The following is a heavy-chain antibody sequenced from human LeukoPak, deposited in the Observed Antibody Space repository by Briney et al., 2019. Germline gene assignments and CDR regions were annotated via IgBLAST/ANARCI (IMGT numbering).Heavy chain of an antibody. V-gene: IGHV3-23*01. CDR1: GLTFNNYA. CDR3: ARRRGVSTVTTANWFDP. Sequence: GGSLRLSCAVSGLTFNNYAMSWVRQAPGKGLEWVSGISGRGASKYYADSVKGRFTISRDNSKNTLYLQMNSLRAEDTAVYYCARRRGVSTVTTANWFDPWGQGTLVTVSS. J-gene: IGHJ5*02. CDR2: ISGRGASK. D-gene: IGHD4-17*01.